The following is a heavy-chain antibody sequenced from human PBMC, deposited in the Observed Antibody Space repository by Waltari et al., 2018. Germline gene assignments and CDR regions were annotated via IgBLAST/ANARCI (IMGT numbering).Heavy chain of an antibody. D-gene: IGHD1-26*01. CDR2: INPNSGGT. J-gene: IGHJ6*03. Sequence: VQLVQSGAEVKKPGASVKVSCKASGYTFTGYYMHWVRQPPGQGLEWMGWINPNSGGTNYAQKFQGRVTMTRDTSISTAYMELSRLRSDDTAVYYCARDPTSGSYYYYYYMDVWGKGTTVTVSS. V-gene: IGHV1-2*02. CDR3: ARDPTSGSYYYYYYMDV. CDR1: GYTFTGYY.